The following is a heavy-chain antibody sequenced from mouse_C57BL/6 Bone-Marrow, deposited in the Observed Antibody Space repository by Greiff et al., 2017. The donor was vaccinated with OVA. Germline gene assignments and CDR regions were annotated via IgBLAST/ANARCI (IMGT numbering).Heavy chain of an antibody. CDR1: GYSITSGYY. Sequence: DVQLQESGPGLVKPSQSLSLTCSVTGYSITSGYYWNWIRQFPGNKLEWMGYISYDGSNNYNPSLKNRISITRDTSKNQFFLKLKSVTTEDTATYYCARDIPSYYDSSYWYFDVWGTGTTVTVSS. CDR2: ISYDGSN. V-gene: IGHV3-6*01. CDR3: ARDIPSYYDSSYWYFDV. D-gene: IGHD1-1*01. J-gene: IGHJ1*03.